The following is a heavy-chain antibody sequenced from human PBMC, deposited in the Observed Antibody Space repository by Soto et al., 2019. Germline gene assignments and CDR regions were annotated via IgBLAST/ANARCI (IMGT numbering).Heavy chain of an antibody. CDR1: GGTFSSYA. V-gene: IGHV1-69*01. Sequence: QVQLVQSGAEVKKPGSSVKVSCKASGGTFSSYAISWVRQAPGQGLEWMGGIIPIYGTANYARKFQGSVTITADESTRTADMELRSLRSEDTAVYYCASFTYCYASSGYAAFDIWGQGPMVTVSS. D-gene: IGHD3-22*01. CDR3: ASFTYCYASSGYAAFDI. CDR2: IIPIYGTA. J-gene: IGHJ3*02.